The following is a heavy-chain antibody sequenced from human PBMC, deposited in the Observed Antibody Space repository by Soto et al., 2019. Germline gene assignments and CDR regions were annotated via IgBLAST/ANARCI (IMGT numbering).Heavy chain of an antibody. Sequence: ASVKVSCKASGYTFTNYYMHWVRQAPGQGLEWMGIINPSGGSTSYAQKFQGRVTMTRDTSTSTVYMELSSLRSEDTAVYYCARDRYCSGGRCNDAFEIWGQGTMVTVSS. D-gene: IGHD2-15*01. CDR3: ARDRYCSGGRCNDAFEI. J-gene: IGHJ3*02. CDR2: INPSGGST. CDR1: GYTFTNYY. V-gene: IGHV1-46*03.